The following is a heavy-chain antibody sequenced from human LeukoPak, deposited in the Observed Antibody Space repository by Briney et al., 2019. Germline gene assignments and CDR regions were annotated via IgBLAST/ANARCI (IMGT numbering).Heavy chain of an antibody. CDR2: NYFTGST. V-gene: IGHV4-59*01. Sequence: SETLSLTCTVSGDSISSYYWTWFRQPPGKGLEWIGYNYFTGSTSYHPSLKSRVTISIDTSKNQFSLKLNSVTAADTAVYYCARGRRDGYKSLIDWGQGTLVTVSS. D-gene: IGHD5-24*01. CDR1: GDSISSYY. J-gene: IGHJ4*02. CDR3: ARGRRDGYKSLID.